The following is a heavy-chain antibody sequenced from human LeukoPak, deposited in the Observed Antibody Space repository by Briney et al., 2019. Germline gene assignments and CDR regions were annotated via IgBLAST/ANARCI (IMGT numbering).Heavy chain of an antibody. CDR2: IYTSGST. CDR1: GGSISSYY. J-gene: IGHJ5*02. D-gene: IGHD3-3*01. Sequence: KPSETLSLTCTVSGGSISSYYWSWIRQPAGKGLEWIGRIYTSGSTNYNPSLKSRVTMSVDTSKNQFSLKLSSVTAADTAVYYCARDTALTIFGGHNWFDPRGQGTLVTVSS. V-gene: IGHV4-4*07. CDR3: ARDTALTIFGGHNWFDP.